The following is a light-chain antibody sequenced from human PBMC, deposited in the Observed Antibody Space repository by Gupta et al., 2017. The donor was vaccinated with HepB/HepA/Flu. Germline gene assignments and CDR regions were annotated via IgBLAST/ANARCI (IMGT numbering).Light chain of an antibody. CDR3: QQYNNWPRT. CDR2: GAS. CDR1: QSVSSN. V-gene: IGKV3-15*01. J-gene: IGKJ1*01. Sequence: EIVMTQSPATLYVSTGERATLSCRASQSVSSNLAWYQQKPGQAPRLLIYGASTRDTGIPARFSGSGSGTDFTLTISSLQSEDFAFYYCQQYNNWPRTFGQGTKVEIK.